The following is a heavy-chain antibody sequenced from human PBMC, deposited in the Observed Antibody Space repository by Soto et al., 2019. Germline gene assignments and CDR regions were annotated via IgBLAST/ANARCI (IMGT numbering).Heavy chain of an antibody. D-gene: IGHD4-17*01. J-gene: IGHJ2*01. CDR2: IYYSGST. CDR3: ARLVVYGDNYWYFDL. V-gene: IGHV4-59*08. Sequence: QVQLQESGPGLVKPSETLSLTCTVSGGSISSYYWNWIRQPPGKGLEWIGYIYYSGSTDYNPSLKRRVTTSVDTSKNQFSLKLSSVTAADTAVYYCARLVVYGDNYWYFDLWGRGTLVTVSS. CDR1: GGSISSYY.